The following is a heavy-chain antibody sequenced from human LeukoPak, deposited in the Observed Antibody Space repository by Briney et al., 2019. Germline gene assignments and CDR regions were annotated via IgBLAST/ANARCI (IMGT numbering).Heavy chain of an antibody. J-gene: IGHJ3*02. CDR2: IWHDGNDK. CDR1: GFTFSSCG. V-gene: IGHV3-33*01. Sequence: GGSLRLSCATSGFTFSSCGMHWVRQAPGKGLEWVALIWHDGNDKYYADSVKGRFTISRDNSKNTLDLQMNSLRAEDTAVYCCARDGVNDARNAFDSWGQGTLVT. D-gene: IGHD3-3*01. CDR3: ARDGVNDARNAFDS.